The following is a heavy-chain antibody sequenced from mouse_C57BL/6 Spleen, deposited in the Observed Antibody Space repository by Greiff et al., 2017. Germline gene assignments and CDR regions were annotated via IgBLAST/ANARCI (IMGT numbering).Heavy chain of an antibody. J-gene: IGHJ2*01. V-gene: IGHV1-54*01. Sequence: LVESGAELVRPGTSVKVSCKASGYAFTNYLIEWVKQRPGQGLEWIGVINPGSGGTNYNEKFKGKATLTADKSSSTAYMQLSSLTSEDSAVYFCARIGSNYDYWGQGTTLTVSS. CDR1: GYAFTNYL. CDR3: ARIGSNYDY. D-gene: IGHD2-5*01. CDR2: INPGSGGT.